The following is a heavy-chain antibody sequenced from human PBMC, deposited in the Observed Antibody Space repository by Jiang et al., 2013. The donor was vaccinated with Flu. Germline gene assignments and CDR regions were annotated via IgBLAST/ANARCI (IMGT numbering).Heavy chain of an antibody. CDR3: AKEWGYTSDWYGEFDL. CDR2: ISGSGGKT. D-gene: IGHD6-19*01. J-gene: IGHJ4*02. CDR1: GFTFRTYA. Sequence: GLVQPGGSLRLSCVASGFTFRTYAINWVRQAPGKGLEWVSAISGSGGKTYYADSVKGRFTISRDNSKNTLYLQMHSLRADDTALYYCAKEWGYTSDWYGEFDLWGQGTQVTVSS. V-gene: IGHV3-23*01.